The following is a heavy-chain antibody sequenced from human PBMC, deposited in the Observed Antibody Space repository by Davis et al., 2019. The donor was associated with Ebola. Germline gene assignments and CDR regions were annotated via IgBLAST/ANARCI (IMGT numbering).Heavy chain of an antibody. CDR2: ISSSSSTI. Sequence: GGSLRLSCAASGFTFSSYSMNWVRQAPGKGLEWVSYISSSSSTIYYADSVKGRFTISRDNAKNSLYLQMNSLRDEDTAVYYCARMIYYGDYRYFDYWGQGTLVTVSS. D-gene: IGHD4-17*01. V-gene: IGHV3-48*02. J-gene: IGHJ4*02. CDR3: ARMIYYGDYRYFDY. CDR1: GFTFSSYS.